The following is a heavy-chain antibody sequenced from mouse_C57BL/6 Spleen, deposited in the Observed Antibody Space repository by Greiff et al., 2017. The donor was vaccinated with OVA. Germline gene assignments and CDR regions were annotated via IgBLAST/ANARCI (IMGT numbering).Heavy chain of an antibody. CDR3: ARRPSTSDYFDY. J-gene: IGHJ2*01. V-gene: IGHV1-52*01. D-gene: IGHD1-1*01. CDR2: IDPSDSEP. CDR1: GYTFTSYW. Sequence: VQLQQPGAELVRPGSSVKLSCTASGYTFTSYWMHWVKQRPIQGLEWIGNIDPSDSEPHYNQKFKDKATLTVAKSSSTAYMQLSSLTSEDSAVYYCARRPSTSDYFDYWGQGTTLTVSS.